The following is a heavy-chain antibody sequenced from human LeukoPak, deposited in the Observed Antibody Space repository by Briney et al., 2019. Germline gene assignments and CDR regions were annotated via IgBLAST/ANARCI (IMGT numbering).Heavy chain of an antibody. CDR1: GGSISSSNW. J-gene: IGHJ4*02. CDR3: ARSPQYYYGSGELGAFDY. CDR2: IYHSGST. Sequence: SGTLSLTCAVSGGSISSSNWWSWVRQPPGKGLEWIGEIYHSGSTNYNPSLKSRVTISVDKSKNQFSLKLSSVTAADTAVYYCARSPQYYYGSGELGAFDYWGQGTLVTVSS. D-gene: IGHD3-10*01. V-gene: IGHV4-4*02.